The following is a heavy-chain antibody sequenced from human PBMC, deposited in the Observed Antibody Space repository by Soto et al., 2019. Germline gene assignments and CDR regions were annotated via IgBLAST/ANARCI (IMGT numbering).Heavy chain of an antibody. CDR1: GFTFSSYD. D-gene: IGHD2-15*01. CDR3: AKDHYXXXXYSPDDYYYYGMDV. V-gene: IGHV3-23*01. CDR2: ISGSGGST. J-gene: IGHJ6*02. Sequence: EVQLLESGGGLVQPGGSLRLSCAASGFTFSSYDMSWVRQAPGKGLEWVSAISGSGGSTYYADSVKGRFTISRDNSKKRLYLQMNSLRAEDTAVYYCAKDHYXXXXYSPDDYYYYGMDVWGQGTTVTVSS.